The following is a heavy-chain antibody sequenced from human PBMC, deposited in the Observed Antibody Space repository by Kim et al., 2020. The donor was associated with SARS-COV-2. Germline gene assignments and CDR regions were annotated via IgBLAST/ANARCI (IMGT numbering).Heavy chain of an antibody. CDR1: GFTFSNYG. CDR3: AKEGSSGSFPDY. V-gene: IGHV3-30*18. D-gene: IGHD3-10*01. Sequence: GGSPRLSCVASGFTFSNYGMHWVRQAPGKGLEWLALTSYDESNRYYADSVQGRFTISRDNSKNTLYLQLNSLREEDTAIYYCAKEGSSGSFPDYWGQGTLVTVSS. CDR2: TSYDESNR. J-gene: IGHJ4*02.